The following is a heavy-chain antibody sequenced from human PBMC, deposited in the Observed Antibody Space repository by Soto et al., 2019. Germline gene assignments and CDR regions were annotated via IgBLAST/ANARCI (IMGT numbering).Heavy chain of an antibody. J-gene: IGHJ4*02. Sequence: PGGSLRLSCAASGFTFSDYYLSWIRQAPGKGLEWVSYISSSGSYTNYADSVKGRFTISRDNAENSLFLQMNSLRAEDTGVYYCAREWQTAFDSWGQGTLVTVSS. CDR3: AREWQTAFDS. D-gene: IGHD5-12*01. CDR1: GFTFSDYY. CDR2: ISSSGSYT. V-gene: IGHV3-11*06.